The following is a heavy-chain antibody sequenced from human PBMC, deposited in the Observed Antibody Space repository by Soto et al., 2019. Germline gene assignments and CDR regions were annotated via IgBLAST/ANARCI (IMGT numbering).Heavy chain of an antibody. CDR3: ARHRYGSGKSYYYYGMDV. J-gene: IGHJ6*02. CDR1: GGSISSSSYY. V-gene: IGHV4-39*01. D-gene: IGHD3-10*01. Sequence: SETLSLTCTVSGGSISSSSYYWGWIRQPPGKGLEWIGSIYYSGSTYYNPSLKSRVTISVDTSKNQFSLKLSSVTAADTAVYYCARHRYGSGKSYYYYGMDVWGQGTTVTVSS. CDR2: IYYSGST.